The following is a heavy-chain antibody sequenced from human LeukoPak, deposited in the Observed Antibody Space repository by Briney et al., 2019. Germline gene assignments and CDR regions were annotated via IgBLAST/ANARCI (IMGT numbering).Heavy chain of an antibody. D-gene: IGHD3-3*01. CDR3: ARDPADRYYDFWSGYAKGGSFDY. Sequence: ASVKVSCKASGYTFTSYGISWVRQAPGQGLEWMGWISAYNSNTNYAQKLQGRVTMTTDTSTSTAYMELRSLRSDDTAVYYCARDPADRYYDFWSGYAKGGSFDYWGQGTLVTVSS. CDR1: GYTFTSYG. J-gene: IGHJ4*02. V-gene: IGHV1-18*01. CDR2: ISAYNSNT.